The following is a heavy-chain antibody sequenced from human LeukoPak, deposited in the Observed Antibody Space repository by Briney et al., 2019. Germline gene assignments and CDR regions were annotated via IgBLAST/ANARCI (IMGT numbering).Heavy chain of an antibody. CDR3: ARKSSGPFKWELLNAGDYYYMDV. J-gene: IGHJ6*03. Sequence: ASVKVSCKVSGYSLSELSMHWVRQAPGKGLEWMGGFDPEDGETFYAQNFQGRVTMTLDTSTDTAYMELRSLRSDDTAVYYCARKSSGPFKWELLNAGDYYYMDVWGKGTTVTVSS. D-gene: IGHD1-26*01. CDR2: FDPEDGET. CDR1: GYSLSELS. V-gene: IGHV1-24*01.